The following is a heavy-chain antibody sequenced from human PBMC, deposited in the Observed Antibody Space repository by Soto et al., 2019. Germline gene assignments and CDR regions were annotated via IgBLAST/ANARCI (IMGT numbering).Heavy chain of an antibody. J-gene: IGHJ4*02. Sequence: SETLSLTCTVSGVSMTSGSYYWGWIRQPPGKGLEWIGSIYNGGGTHYNPSLKSRVTISVDTSKSQFSLNLSSVTAADTAVYYCARYSSSTMADYWSQGTLVTVSS. D-gene: IGHD3-10*01. CDR2: IYNGGGT. CDR1: GVSMTSGSYY. V-gene: IGHV4-39*01. CDR3: ARYSSSTMADY.